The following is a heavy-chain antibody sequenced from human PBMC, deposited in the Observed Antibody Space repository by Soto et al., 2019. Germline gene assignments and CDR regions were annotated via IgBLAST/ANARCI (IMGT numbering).Heavy chain of an antibody. D-gene: IGHD5-18*01. Sequence: PVGSLRLSCAASGFTFSGSAMHWVRQASGKGLEWVGRIRSKANSYATAYAASVKGRFTISRDDSKNTAYLQMNSLKTEDTAVYYCTRFDTAMGNYYYYYYGMDVWGQGTTVTVSS. CDR3: TRFDTAMGNYYYYYYGMDV. V-gene: IGHV3-73*01. CDR2: IRSKANSYAT. J-gene: IGHJ6*02. CDR1: GFTFSGSA.